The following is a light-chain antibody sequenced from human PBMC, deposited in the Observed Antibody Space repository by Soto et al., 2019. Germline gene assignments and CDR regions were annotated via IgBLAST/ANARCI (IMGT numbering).Light chain of an antibody. J-gene: IGKJ5*01. Sequence: ETVLTQSPGTLSLSPGERATLSCRASQSVSSSYLAWYQQKPGQAPRLLIYGASSRATGIPDRFSGSGSGTDFTLTISRLEPEYFAVYYCQQSFTFGQGTRLEIK. CDR2: GAS. CDR3: QQSFT. CDR1: QSVSSSY. V-gene: IGKV3-20*01.